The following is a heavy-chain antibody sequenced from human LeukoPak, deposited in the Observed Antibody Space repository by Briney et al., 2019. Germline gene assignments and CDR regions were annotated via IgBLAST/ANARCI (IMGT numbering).Heavy chain of an antibody. J-gene: IGHJ4*02. Sequence: GGSLRLSCAVSGFTFSSYGMHWVRQAPGKGLEWVAVIWYDGGNKYYADSVKGRFTISRDNSKNTLYLQMNSLRAEDTAVYYCARDQLRYFDWLSSLDYWGQGTLVTVSS. V-gene: IGHV3-33*01. CDR2: IWYDGGNK. CDR3: ARDQLRYFDWLSSLDY. D-gene: IGHD3-9*01. CDR1: GFTFSSYG.